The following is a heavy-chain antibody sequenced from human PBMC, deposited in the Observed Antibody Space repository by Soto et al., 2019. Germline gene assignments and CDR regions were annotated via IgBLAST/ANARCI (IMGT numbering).Heavy chain of an antibody. Sequence: PSETLSLTCAVSGGSMSSGGYTWSWIRQPPGKGLEWIGYIYHSGSTYYNPSLKSRVTISVDRSKNQFSLKLSSVTAADTAVYYCARGPNCWSGPLDCWGQGTLVTVSS. V-gene: IGHV4-30-2*01. CDR1: GGSMSSGGYT. J-gene: IGHJ4*02. CDR2: IYHSGST. CDR3: ARGPNCWSGPLDC. D-gene: IGHD3-3*01.